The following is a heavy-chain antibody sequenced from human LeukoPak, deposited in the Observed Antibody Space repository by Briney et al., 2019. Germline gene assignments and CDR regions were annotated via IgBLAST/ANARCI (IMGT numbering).Heavy chain of an antibody. V-gene: IGHV3-23*01. Sequence: PGGSLRLSCAASGFTFSSYAMSWVRQAPGKGLEWVSAISGSGGSTYYADSVKGRFTISRDNSKNTLYPQMNSLRAEDTAVYYCANQYSSSWYPFDYWGQGTLVTVSS. D-gene: IGHD6-13*01. CDR2: ISGSGGST. CDR1: GFTFSSYA. J-gene: IGHJ4*02. CDR3: ANQYSSSWYPFDY.